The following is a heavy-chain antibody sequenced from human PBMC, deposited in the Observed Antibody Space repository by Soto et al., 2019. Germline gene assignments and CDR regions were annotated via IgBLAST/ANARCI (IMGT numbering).Heavy chain of an antibody. D-gene: IGHD6-6*01. V-gene: IGHV4-34*01. CDR1: GGSFSGDH. CDR2: INHSGST. Sequence: SETLSLTCAVYGGSFSGDHWSWIRQPPGKGLEWIGEINHSGSTNYNPSLKSRVTISVDTSKNQFSLRLSSVTAAETAVYYCARGRENTAARRLWYYYYYMDVWGKGTTVTVSS. CDR3: ARGRENTAARRLWYYYYYMDV. J-gene: IGHJ6*03.